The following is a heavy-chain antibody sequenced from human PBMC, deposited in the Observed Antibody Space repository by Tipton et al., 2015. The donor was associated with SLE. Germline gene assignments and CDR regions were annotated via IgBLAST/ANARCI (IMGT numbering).Heavy chain of an antibody. J-gene: IGHJ4*02. D-gene: IGHD3-22*01. V-gene: IGHV4-38-2*02. CDR2: IYFSGST. Sequence: LRLSCAASGFTFTSYAMSWIRQPPGRGLEWIGSIYFSGSTYYNPSLKSRVTISVDASKNQFSVRLSSVTAADTAVYYCAREVHYYDSSGYPDYWGQGTLVTVSS. CDR3: AREVHYYDSSGYPDY. CDR1: GFTFTSYA.